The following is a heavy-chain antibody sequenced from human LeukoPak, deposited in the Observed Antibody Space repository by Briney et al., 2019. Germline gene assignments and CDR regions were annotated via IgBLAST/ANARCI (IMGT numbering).Heavy chain of an antibody. D-gene: IGHD3-16*01. J-gene: IGHJ2*01. CDR3: ARVQGGGGGLGYFNL. CDR2: IFYSGST. CDR1: GGSIGGYY. Sequence: SETLSLTCTVSGGSIGGYYWSWIRQPPGKALEYIGYIFYSGSTNYNPSLKSRVTISVDTSRNQFSLKLNSVTAADTAVYYCARVQGGGGGLGYFNLWGRGALVTVSS. V-gene: IGHV4-59*01.